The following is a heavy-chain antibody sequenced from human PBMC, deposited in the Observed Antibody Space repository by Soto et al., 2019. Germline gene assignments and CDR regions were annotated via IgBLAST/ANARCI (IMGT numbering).Heavy chain of an antibody. CDR3: ARGRGGWFINQLLNAFDI. Sequence: QVQLQESGPGLVKPSETLSLTCTVSGGSISSYYWSWIRQPPGKGLAWIWYIYYSGSTNYNPSLKRRVSISVDTSKNQFSLKLSSVNAADTAVYYCARGRGGWFINQLLNAFDIWGQGTMVTVSS. CDR1: GGSISSYY. D-gene: IGHD2-2*01. CDR2: IYYSGST. J-gene: IGHJ3*02. V-gene: IGHV4-59*01.